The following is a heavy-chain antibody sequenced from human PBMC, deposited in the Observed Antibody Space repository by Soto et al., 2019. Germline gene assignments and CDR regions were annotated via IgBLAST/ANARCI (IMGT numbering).Heavy chain of an antibody. CDR3: ARVSKGGYTYGYVEY. D-gene: IGHD5-18*01. CDR2: ISYSGST. CDR1: GGSISSSY. J-gene: IGHJ4*02. Sequence: PSETLSLTCTVSGGSISSSYWSWIRQPPGKGLEWIGYISYSGSTNYNPSLKSRVTISVDTSKIQFSLKLTSVTAADTAVYYCARVSKGGYTYGYVEYWGQGALVTVS. V-gene: IGHV4-59*01.